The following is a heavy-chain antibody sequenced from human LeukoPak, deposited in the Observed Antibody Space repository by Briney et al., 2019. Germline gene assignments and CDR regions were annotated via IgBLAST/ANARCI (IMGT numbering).Heavy chain of an antibody. J-gene: IGHJ4*02. D-gene: IGHD3-9*01. CDR2: ISYDGSNK. V-gene: IGHV3-30*03. CDR3: ASVAGITISRGRLNY. CDR1: GFTFSSYW. Sequence: GGSLRLSCAASGFTFSSYWMHWIRQAPGKGLEWVAVISYDGSNKYYTDSVKGRFTISRDNSKDTLYLQMNSLRAEDTAVYYCASVAGITISRGRLNYWGQGTLVTVSS.